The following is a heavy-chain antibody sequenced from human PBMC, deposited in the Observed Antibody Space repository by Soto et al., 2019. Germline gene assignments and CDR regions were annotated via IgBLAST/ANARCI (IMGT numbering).Heavy chain of an antibody. CDR1: GFTFSDFA. CDR2: ASASGSGT. CDR3: AKGRPGVAAAPDY. D-gene: IGHD2-21*01. Sequence: QPGGSLRLSCAASGFTFSDFAMAWVRQAPGKGLEWVSSASASGSGTYYADSVKGRFTISRDNSKNTLFLHMTNLRAGDTALYFCAKGRPGVAAAPDYWGQGTLVTAPQ. J-gene: IGHJ4*02. V-gene: IGHV3-23*01.